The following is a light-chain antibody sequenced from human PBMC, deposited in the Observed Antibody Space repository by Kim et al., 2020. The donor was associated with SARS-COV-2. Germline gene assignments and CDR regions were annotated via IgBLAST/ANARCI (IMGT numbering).Light chain of an antibody. CDR1: SSDVGGYDY. Sequence: GKSINISGSGTSSDVGGYDYVAWYQQYPGRAPKLIIFDVTKRPPGVSDRFSGSKSANTASLTISGLEPDDEADYYCSSYTDLSTRVFGTGTKVTVL. CDR3: SSYTDLSTRV. J-gene: IGLJ1*01. CDR2: DVT. V-gene: IGLV2-14*03.